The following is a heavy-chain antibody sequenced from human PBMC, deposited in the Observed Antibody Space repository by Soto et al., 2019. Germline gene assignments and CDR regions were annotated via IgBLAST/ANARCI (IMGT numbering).Heavy chain of an antibody. CDR1: VCSMSSSNW. D-gene: IGHD3-10*01. Sequence: PSETLSLTSAVSVCSMSSSNWCSWLRKRPGTGLAWLGELFHSGSTNYKPSPKSRVTISVDKSKNQFSLKLSYVTAAETDVYYCARLTHYYGREAGYYYGMDVWGQGTKVTV. J-gene: IGHJ6*02. CDR2: LFHSGST. CDR3: ARLTHYYGREAGYYYGMDV. V-gene: IGHV4-4*02.